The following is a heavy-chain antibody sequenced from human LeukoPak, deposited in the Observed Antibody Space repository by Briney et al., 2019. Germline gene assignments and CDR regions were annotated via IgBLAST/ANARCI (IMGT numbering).Heavy chain of an antibody. CDR3: AEHQASRPN. D-gene: IGHD2-2*01. Sequence: PGRSLRPSCAPSGSSISTDAMKWVRPAPGKRLEWVSGISSSADNTYYADSAKGRFTISRDNSKNTLSLQTRSLRADDTAVYYCAEHQASRPNWGQGTLVTVSS. J-gene: IGHJ4*02. V-gene: IGHV3-23*01. CDR2: ISSSADNT. CDR1: GSSISTDA.